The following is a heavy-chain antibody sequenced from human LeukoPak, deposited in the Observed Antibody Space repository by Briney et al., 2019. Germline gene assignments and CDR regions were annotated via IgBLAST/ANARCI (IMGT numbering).Heavy chain of an antibody. Sequence: GGSLRLSCAASGFTFSGSAMHWVRQASGKGLEWVGRIRGKANSFATSYAPSVKGRFTISRDDSKNTAYLQMNSLKTEDTAVYYCTSGISVSTNSDYWGQGTLVTVSS. D-gene: IGHD2-2*01. J-gene: IGHJ4*02. CDR2: IRGKANSFAT. V-gene: IGHV3-73*01. CDR1: GFTFSGSA. CDR3: TSGISVSTNSDY.